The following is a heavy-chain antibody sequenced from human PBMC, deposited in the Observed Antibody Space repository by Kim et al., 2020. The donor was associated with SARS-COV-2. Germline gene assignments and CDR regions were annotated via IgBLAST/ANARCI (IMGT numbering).Heavy chain of an antibody. Sequence: GGSLRLSCAASGFTLGSYWMTRVRQAPGKGLEWVASMKQDGSEIYYVDSVKGRFTISRDNAKDSLFLQMNSLRVEDTAVYYCARDGEYCGGDCYSYWYF. V-gene: IGHV3-7*01. CDR3: ARDGEYCGGDCYSYWYF. D-gene: IGHD2-21*02. CDR2: MKQDGSEI. J-gene: IGHJ2*01. CDR1: GFTLGSYW.